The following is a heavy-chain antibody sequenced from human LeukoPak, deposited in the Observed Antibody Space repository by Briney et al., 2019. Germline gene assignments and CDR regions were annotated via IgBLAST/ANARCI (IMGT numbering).Heavy chain of an antibody. CDR3: ARMSRFSWTPYYFDY. J-gene: IGHJ4*02. V-gene: IGHV4-59*01. Sequence: MTSETLSLTCTVSGDSISSFYWSWIRQPPGKGLEWIGYIYHNGITNYNPFLKSRVTISIDTSKTQFSLNVSSVTAADTAVYYCARMSRFSWTPYYFDYWSQGTLVIVSS. D-gene: IGHD3/OR15-3a*01. CDR1: GDSISSFY. CDR2: IYHNGIT.